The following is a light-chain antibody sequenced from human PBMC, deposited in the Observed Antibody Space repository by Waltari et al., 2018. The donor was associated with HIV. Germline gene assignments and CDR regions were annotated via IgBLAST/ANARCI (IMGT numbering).Light chain of an antibody. CDR2: RND. J-gene: IGLJ3*02. CDR1: ISNIGNSF. CDR3: STWDDSLSHWV. V-gene: IGLV1-47*01. Sequence: QSVLSQPPSASGTPGQHTSISCSGDISNIGNSFIYSYQQRPGRAPRLLLYRNDQRPSGVPDRFSGSKSDTSASRAISGLRFEDEADYHCSTWDDSLSHWVFGGGTKLTVL.